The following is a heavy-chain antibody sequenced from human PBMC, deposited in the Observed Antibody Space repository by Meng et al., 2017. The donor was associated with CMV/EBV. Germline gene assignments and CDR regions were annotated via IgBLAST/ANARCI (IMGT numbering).Heavy chain of an antibody. CDR2: IKPNSGGT. CDR3: ARDTPFVMPLYYYYYYGMDV. Sequence: ASVKVSCKASGYTFTGYYMHWVRQAPGQGLEWMGWIKPNSGGTNYAQKFQGRVTMTRDTSISTAYMELSRLRSDDTAVYYCARDTPFVMPLYYYYYYGMDVWGQGTTVTVSS. CDR1: GYTFTGYY. J-gene: IGHJ6*02. D-gene: IGHD3-16*01. V-gene: IGHV1-2*02.